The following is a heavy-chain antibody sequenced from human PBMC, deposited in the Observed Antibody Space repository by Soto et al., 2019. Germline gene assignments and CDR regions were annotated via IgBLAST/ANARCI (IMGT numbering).Heavy chain of an antibody. Sequence: EVQLVESGGGLVQPGGSLKLSCAASGFTFSGSAMHWVRQASGKGLEWVGRIGSKANNYATAYAASVKGRFTISRDDSKSTAYLQMNSLKAEETAIYYCTRPVDCSAGSCYSGWDYYYGMDVWGQGTTVTVSS. CDR1: GFTFSGSA. CDR2: IGSKANNYAT. CDR3: TRPVDCSAGSCYSGWDYYYGMDV. D-gene: IGHD2-15*01. J-gene: IGHJ6*02. V-gene: IGHV3-73*01.